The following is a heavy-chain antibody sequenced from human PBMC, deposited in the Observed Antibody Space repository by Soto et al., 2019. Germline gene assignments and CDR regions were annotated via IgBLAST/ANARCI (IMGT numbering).Heavy chain of an antibody. J-gene: IGHJ4*02. D-gene: IGHD4-17*01. CDR1: GFTADDYA. CDR2: ISSNSDTI. Sequence: EVQLVESGGGLVQPGRSLRLYCVASGFTADDYALHWVRQAPGKGLEWVSGISSNSDTIHYADSVKGRFTISRDNAKNSLFLQMNSLRPEDAAVYYCAKDMKWGGMTTIHYFDSWGQGTLVTVSS. V-gene: IGHV3-9*02. CDR3: AKDMKWGGMTTIHYFDS.